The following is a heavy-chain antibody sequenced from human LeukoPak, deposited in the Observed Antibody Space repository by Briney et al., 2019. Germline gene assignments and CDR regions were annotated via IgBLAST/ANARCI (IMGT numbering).Heavy chain of an antibody. J-gene: IGHJ3*02. V-gene: IGHV5-51*01. Sequence: GESLKISCKGSGYSFTNYWIGWVRQMPGKGLEWMGMLYPGDSASRFSPSFQGRVTMSVDRSINTAYLQWSSLRAEDTAVYFCARGYSSGHDALGIWGQGTVVTVSS. CDR2: LYPGDSAS. CDR1: GYSFTNYW. D-gene: IGHD6-19*01. CDR3: ARGYSSGHDALGI.